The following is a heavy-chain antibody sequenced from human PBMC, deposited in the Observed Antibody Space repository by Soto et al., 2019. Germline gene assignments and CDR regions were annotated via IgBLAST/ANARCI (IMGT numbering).Heavy chain of an antibody. Sequence: QVQLQESGPGLVKPSQTLSLTCAISGDSVSSNSAAWNWIRLSPSRGLEWLARTFYRSRWYNDYAVSVRSRITVKPDTSKIQFSRQLTCVTPEDTAVYYCAGTTSHQWYYMDVWGKGTTVAVSS. D-gene: IGHD1-7*01. CDR1: GDSVSSNSAA. J-gene: IGHJ6*03. V-gene: IGHV6-1*01. CDR2: TFYRSRWYN. CDR3: AGTTSHQWYYMDV.